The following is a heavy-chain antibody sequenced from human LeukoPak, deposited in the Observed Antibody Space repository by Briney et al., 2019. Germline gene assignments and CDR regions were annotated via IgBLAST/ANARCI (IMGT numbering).Heavy chain of an antibody. D-gene: IGHD1-26*01. Sequence: ASVKVSCKASGYTITGYYMHWVRQAPGQGLEWMGWINPNSGGTNYAQKFQGRVTMTRDTSISTAYMELSRLRSDDTAVYYCAREGDSGYDYYYMDVWGKGTTVTVSS. CDR1: GYTITGYY. CDR3: AREGDSGYDYYYMDV. V-gene: IGHV1-2*02. CDR2: INPNSGGT. J-gene: IGHJ6*03.